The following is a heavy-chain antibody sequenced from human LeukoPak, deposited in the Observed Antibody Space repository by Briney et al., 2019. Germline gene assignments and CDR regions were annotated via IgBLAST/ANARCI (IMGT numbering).Heavy chain of an antibody. J-gene: IGHJ4*02. D-gene: IGHD3-16*01. V-gene: IGHV3-74*01. CDR2: IKGDTSYA. CDR3: ARDNDVWSLDF. Sequence: GGSLRLSCAASGFTFNNYWMHWVRQAPGKGLVCVSRIKGDTSYANYADSVKGRFTISRDNAKNTLYLQMNSLRVEDTAVYYCARDNDVWSLDFWGQGSLVTVSS. CDR1: GFTFNNYW.